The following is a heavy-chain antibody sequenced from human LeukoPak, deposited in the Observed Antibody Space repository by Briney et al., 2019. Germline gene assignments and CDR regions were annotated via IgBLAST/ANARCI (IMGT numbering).Heavy chain of an antibody. CDR2: INHSGST. J-gene: IGHJ5*02. D-gene: IGHD3-3*02. CDR1: GGSFSGYY. V-gene: IGHV4-34*01. CDR3: AKAFNSFDP. Sequence: SETLSLTCAVYGGSFSGYYWSWIRQPPGKGLEWIGEINHSGSTNYNSSLKSRVTISVDTSKNQFSLKLSSVTAADTAVYYCAKAFNSFDPWGQGTLVTVSS.